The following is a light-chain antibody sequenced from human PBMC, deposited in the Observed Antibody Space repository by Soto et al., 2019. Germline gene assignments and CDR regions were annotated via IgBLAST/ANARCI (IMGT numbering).Light chain of an antibody. CDR3: QQYNNYSRT. J-gene: IGKJ1*01. Sequence: DIQMTQSPSTLSASVGDRVTITCRASQSISSWLAWYQQKPRKAPKLLIYDASSLESGVPSRFSGSGSGTEFTLTISSLQPDDFANYCCQQYNNYSRTFGQGTKVDIK. CDR1: QSISSW. CDR2: DAS. V-gene: IGKV1-5*01.